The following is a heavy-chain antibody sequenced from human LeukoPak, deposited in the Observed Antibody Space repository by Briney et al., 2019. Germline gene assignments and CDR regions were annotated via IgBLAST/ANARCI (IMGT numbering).Heavy chain of an antibody. D-gene: IGHD1-26*01. Sequence: GGSLRLSCAASGFTFSSYWMTWVRQAPGKGLEWVANIKQDGSKKNYVDSVKGRFTISRDNAKNSLYLQMNSLRAEDTAVYYCAREMYSGMYNDAFDIWGQGTKVTVSS. CDR1: GFTFSSYW. CDR3: AREMYSGMYNDAFDI. V-gene: IGHV3-7*03. J-gene: IGHJ3*02. CDR2: IKQDGSKK.